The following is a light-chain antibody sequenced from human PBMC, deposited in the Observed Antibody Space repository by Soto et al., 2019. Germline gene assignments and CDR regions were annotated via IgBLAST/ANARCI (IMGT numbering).Light chain of an antibody. CDR1: AILLHKNGYNY. CDR2: LGS. J-gene: IGKJ1*01. V-gene: IGKV2-28*01. CDR3: MQPLENFRT. Sequence: IVMTHSPLSLSVTPGESASISCMSSAILLHKNGYNYVDWYMQKPGQSPQLLIYLGSNRASGVPDRFSGSGSDTYFTLEISRVEADDVGVYYCMQPLENFRTFGQGTKVDIK.